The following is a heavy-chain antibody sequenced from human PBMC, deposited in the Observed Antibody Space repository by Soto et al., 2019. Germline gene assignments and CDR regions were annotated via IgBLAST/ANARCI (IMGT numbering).Heavy chain of an antibody. CDR2: ISYDGSNK. Sequence: QVQLVESGGGVVQPGRSLRLSCAASGFTFSSYAMHCVRQAPGKGLEWVAVISYDGSNKYYADSVKGRFTISRDNSKNTIYLQMNSLRAEYTAVYYCARSGREAVAGTYDGYYYYGMDVWGQGTTVTVSS. D-gene: IGHD6-19*01. V-gene: IGHV3-30-3*01. CDR1: GFTFSSYA. CDR3: ARSGREAVAGTYDGYYYYGMDV. J-gene: IGHJ6*02.